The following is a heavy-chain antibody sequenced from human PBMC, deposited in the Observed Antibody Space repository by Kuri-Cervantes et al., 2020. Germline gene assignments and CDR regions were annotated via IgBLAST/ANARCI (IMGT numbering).Heavy chain of an antibody. CDR3: ASMVRGTLLSYFDY. CDR2: ISSSSSYI. Sequence: GGSLRLSCAASGFTFSSYAMSWVRQAPGKGLEWVSSISSSSSYIYYADSVKGRFTISRDNAKNSLYLQMNSLRAEDTAVYYCASMVRGTLLSYFDYWGQGTLVTVSS. D-gene: IGHD3-10*01. J-gene: IGHJ4*02. V-gene: IGHV3-21*01. CDR1: GFTFSSYA.